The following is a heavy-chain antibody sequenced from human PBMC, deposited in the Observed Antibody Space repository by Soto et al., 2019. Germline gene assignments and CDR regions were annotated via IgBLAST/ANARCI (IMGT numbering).Heavy chain of an antibody. CDR3: STRAYDTNGYYRFDP. CDR1: GGSFSGHS. J-gene: IGHJ5*01. CDR2: INHSGRV. Sequence: SETLSLTCAVYGGSFSGHSWTWIRQSPGKGLEWIGDINHSGRVNYSPSHKSRVTISLDTSKNQFSLTLSAVTAADTAMYYCSTRAYDTNGYYRFDPWGQGTLVTVSS. D-gene: IGHD3-22*01. V-gene: IGHV4-34*01.